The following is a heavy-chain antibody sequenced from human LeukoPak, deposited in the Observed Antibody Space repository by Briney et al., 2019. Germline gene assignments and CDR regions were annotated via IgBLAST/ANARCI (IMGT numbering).Heavy chain of an antibody. J-gene: IGHJ4*02. Sequence: GGSLRLSCAASGFTFSSYSMNWVRQAPGKGLEWVSSISSSSSYIYYADSVKGRFTISRDNAKNSLYLQMNSLRAEDTAVYYCAKGGETYYYDSSGYYHFDYWGQGTLVTVSS. D-gene: IGHD3-22*01. CDR1: GFTFSSYS. V-gene: IGHV3-21*04. CDR3: AKGGETYYYDSSGYYHFDY. CDR2: ISSSSSYI.